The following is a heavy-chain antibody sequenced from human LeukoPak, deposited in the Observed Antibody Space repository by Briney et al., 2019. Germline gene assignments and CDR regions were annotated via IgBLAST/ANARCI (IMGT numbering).Heavy chain of an antibody. Sequence: ASVKVSCKASGYTFTSYGISWVRQAPGQGLEWMGGIIPIFGTANYAQKFQGRVTITADESTSTAYMELSSLRSEDTAVYYCAYFEGPPSIAAHYAFDIWGQGTMVTVSS. CDR3: AYFEGPPSIAAHYAFDI. V-gene: IGHV1-69*13. CDR1: GYTFTSYG. J-gene: IGHJ3*02. D-gene: IGHD6-6*01. CDR2: IIPIFGTA.